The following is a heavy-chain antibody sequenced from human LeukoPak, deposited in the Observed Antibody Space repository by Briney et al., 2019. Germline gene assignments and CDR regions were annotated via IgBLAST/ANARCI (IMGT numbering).Heavy chain of an antibody. CDR2: LYNTGSTDNT. V-gene: IGHV4-39*07. CDR1: GGSISSSSYY. D-gene: IGHD3-10*01. J-gene: IGHJ6*02. Sequence: SETLSLTCTVSGGSISSSSYYWGWIRQPPGKGLEWIGRLYNTGSTDNTDSNPSLQSRVTISADTSMNQIFLRLTSVTAAGTAVYYCARDFGAGSYRYGMDVWGQGTTVTVSS. CDR3: ARDFGAGSYRYGMDV.